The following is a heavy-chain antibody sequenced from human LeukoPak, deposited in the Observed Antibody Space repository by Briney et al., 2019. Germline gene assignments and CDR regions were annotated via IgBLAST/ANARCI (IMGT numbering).Heavy chain of an antibody. J-gene: IGHJ4*02. CDR2: INTNTGNP. CDR1: GYTFTGYY. V-gene: IGHV7-4-1*02. CDR3: ARDVFGLYSRNWYNRFLY. D-gene: IGHD6-13*01. Sequence: ASVKVSCKASGYTFTGYYMHWVRQAPGQGLEWMGWINTNTGNPTYAQGFTGRLVFSLDTSVSTAYLQISSLKAEDTAVYYCARDVFGLYSRNWYNRFLYWGQGTLVTVSS.